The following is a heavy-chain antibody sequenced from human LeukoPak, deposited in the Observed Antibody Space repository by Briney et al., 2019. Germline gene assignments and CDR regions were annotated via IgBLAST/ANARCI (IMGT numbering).Heavy chain of an antibody. CDR2: IYYSGST. V-gene: IGHV4-39*07. CDR3: ARLGITYSDAFDI. J-gene: IGHJ3*02. D-gene: IGHD3-10*01. Sequence: SETLSLTCTVSGGSISSSNYYWGWIRQPPGKGLEWIGNIYYSGSTYYNPSFKSRLTISVDTSKNQFSLKLSSVTAADTAVYYCARLGITYSDAFDIWGQGTMVTVSS. CDR1: GGSISSSNYY.